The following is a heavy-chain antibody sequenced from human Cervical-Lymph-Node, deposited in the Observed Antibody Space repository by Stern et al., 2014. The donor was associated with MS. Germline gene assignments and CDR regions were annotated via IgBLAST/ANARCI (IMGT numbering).Heavy chain of an antibody. CDR2: INSECDTI. CDR1: GFVFRRYR. CDR3: ARGFLHNSFDL. J-gene: IGHJ3*01. V-gene: IGHV3-48*02. D-gene: IGHD5-24*01. Sequence: EVQLVESGGGLVKPGGSLRLTCAGSGFVFRRYRMDWVRQAPGKGLGWLSFINSECDTIYYADSVRGRFTISRDDDKNSIFLQMTNLRDEDAAVYYCARGFLHNSFDLWGLGTVVTVSS.